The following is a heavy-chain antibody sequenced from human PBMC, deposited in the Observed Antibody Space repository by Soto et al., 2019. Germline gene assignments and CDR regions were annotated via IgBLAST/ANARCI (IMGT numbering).Heavy chain of an antibody. CDR1: GYTFTSYG. V-gene: IGHV1-18*01. CDR2: ISAYNGNT. J-gene: IGHJ6*02. CDR3: ARDRQLGRYYYYGMDV. Sequence: ASVKVSCKASGYTFTSYGISWVRQAPGQGLEWMGWISAYNGNTNYAQKLQGRVTMTTDTSTSTAYMELRSLRSDDTAVYYCARDRQLGRYYYYGMDVWGQGTTVTVSS. D-gene: IGHD6-13*01.